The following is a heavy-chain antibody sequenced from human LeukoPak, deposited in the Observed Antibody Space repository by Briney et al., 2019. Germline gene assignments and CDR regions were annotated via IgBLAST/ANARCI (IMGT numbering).Heavy chain of an antibody. Sequence: LRLSCAASGFTFSSYSMNWVRQAPGKGLEWIGYIYYSGSTYYNPSLKSRVTMSVDTSKNQFSLKLSSVTAVDTAVYYCARSVDGGNSPFDYWGQGTLVTVSS. J-gene: IGHJ4*02. CDR2: IYYSGST. CDR1: GFTFSSYSM. V-gene: IGHV4-28*01. D-gene: IGHD4-23*01. CDR3: ARSVDGGNSPFDY.